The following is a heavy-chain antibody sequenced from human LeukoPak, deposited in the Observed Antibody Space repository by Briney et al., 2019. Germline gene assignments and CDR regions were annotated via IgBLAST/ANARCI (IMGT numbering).Heavy chain of an antibody. J-gene: IGHJ4*02. V-gene: IGHV3-30*02. Sequence: GGSLRLSCAASGFTFSSYGMHWVHQAPGKGLEWVAVIIYDGSNKYYADSVKGRFTISRDNAKNTLYLQMSFLRADDTAVYFCAKDWGPHFASGSSYFDSWGQGTLVTVSS. CDR3: AKDWGPHFASGSSYFDS. CDR1: GFTFSSYG. D-gene: IGHD3-10*01. CDR2: IIYDGSNK.